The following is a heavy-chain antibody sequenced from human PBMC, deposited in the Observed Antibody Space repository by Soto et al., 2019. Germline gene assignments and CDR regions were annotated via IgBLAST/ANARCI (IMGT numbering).Heavy chain of an antibody. CDR1: GGTFSSYA. J-gene: IGHJ6*02. CDR3: AISNSSGWYRSYYYYGMDV. V-gene: IGHV1-69*01. CDR2: IIPIFGTA. D-gene: IGHD6-19*01. Sequence: QVPLVQSGAEVKKPGSSVKVSCKASGGTFSSYAISWVRQAPGQGLEWMGGIIPIFGTANYAQKFQGRVTITADESTSTAYMELSSLRSEDTAVYYCAISNSSGWYRSYYYYGMDVWGQGTTVTVSS.